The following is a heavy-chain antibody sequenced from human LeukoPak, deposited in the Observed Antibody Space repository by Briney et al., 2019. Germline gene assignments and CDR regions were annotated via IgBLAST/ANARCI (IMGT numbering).Heavy chain of an antibody. CDR1: GFTVSSNY. Sequence: GGSLRLSCAASGFTVSSNYMSWVRQAPGKGLEWVSVIYSGGSTYYADSVKGRFTISRDNAKNSLYLQMNSLRAEDTAVHYCARDWDSGAFDIWGQGTMVTVSS. J-gene: IGHJ3*02. D-gene: IGHD1-26*01. V-gene: IGHV3-53*01. CDR2: IYSGGST. CDR3: ARDWDSGAFDI.